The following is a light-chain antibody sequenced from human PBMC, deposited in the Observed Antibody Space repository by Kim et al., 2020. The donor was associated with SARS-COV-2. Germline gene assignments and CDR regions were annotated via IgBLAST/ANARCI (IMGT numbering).Light chain of an antibody. CDR1: SGYSNYT. J-gene: IGLJ3*02. V-gene: IGLV9-49*01. CDR2: VGTGGIVG. Sequence: QPVLTQPPSASASLGASVTLTCTLSSGYSNYTVDWYQQRPGKGPRFVMRVGTGGIVGSKGDGIPDRFSVLGSGLNRYLTIKNIQEEDESDYHCGADHGSGSNFVRVFGGGTQLTVL. CDR3: GADHGSGSNFVRV.